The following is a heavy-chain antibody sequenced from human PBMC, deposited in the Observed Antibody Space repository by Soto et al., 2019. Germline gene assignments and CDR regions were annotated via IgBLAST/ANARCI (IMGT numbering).Heavy chain of an antibody. V-gene: IGHV3-23*01. Sequence: PGGSLRLSCAVSGFTFATYAMSWVRQAPGKGLEWVSAISATGISTHYADSVKGRVTISRDNSANTLSLEMSSLTAEDTAVYYCARDKDTSSWTGFDFWGHGTLVTVSS. D-gene: IGHD1-1*01. CDR2: ISATGIST. J-gene: IGHJ4*01. CDR3: ARDKDTSSWTGFDF. CDR1: GFTFATYA.